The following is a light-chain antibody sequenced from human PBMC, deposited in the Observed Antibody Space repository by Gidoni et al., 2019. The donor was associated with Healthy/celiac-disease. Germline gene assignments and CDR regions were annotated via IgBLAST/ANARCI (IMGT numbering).Light chain of an antibody. CDR3: QQYNNWPRT. CDR2: GAS. V-gene: IGKV3-15*01. Sequence: EIVMTQSPATLAVAPGERATLSCRASPRVSSHLAWYQQKPGQAPRLLIYGASTRATGIPASFSGSGSGTEFTLTISSLQSEDFAVYYCQQYNNWPRTFGQGTKLEIK. CDR1: PRVSSH. J-gene: IGKJ2*01.